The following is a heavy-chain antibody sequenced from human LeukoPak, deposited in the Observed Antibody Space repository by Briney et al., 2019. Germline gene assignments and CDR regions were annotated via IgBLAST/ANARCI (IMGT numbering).Heavy chain of an antibody. D-gene: IGHD2-15*01. CDR2: IYPGDSDT. CDR1: GYSFTSYW. Sequence: GESLKISCKGSGYSFTSYWIGWVRQMPGKGLEWMGIIYPGDSDTRYSPSLQGQVTISADKSISTAYLQWSSLKASDTTMYYCARHRDLHSRNYDYWGQGTLVTVSS. CDR3: ARHRDLHSRNYDY. V-gene: IGHV5-51*01. J-gene: IGHJ4*02.